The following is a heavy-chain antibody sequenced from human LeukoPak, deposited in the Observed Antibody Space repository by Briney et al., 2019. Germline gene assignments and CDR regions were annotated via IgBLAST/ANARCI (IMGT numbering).Heavy chain of an antibody. CDR2: IYYSGST. Sequence: PSETLSLTCTVSGGSISSYYWSWIRQPPGKGLGWSGYIYYSGSTTYNPSLKSRVTMSVDTSKNQFSLRLSSVTAADTAVYYCARSYGDHVNFDYWGQGTLVTVSS. CDR1: GGSISSYY. J-gene: IGHJ4*02. V-gene: IGHV4-59*01. CDR3: ARSYGDHVNFDY. D-gene: IGHD4-17*01.